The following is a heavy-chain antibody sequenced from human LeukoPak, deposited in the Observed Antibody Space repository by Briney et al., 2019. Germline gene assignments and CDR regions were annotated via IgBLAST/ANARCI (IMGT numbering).Heavy chain of an antibody. CDR1: GYTFTSYY. CDR2: INPSGGST. D-gene: IGHD6-13*01. J-gene: IGHJ4*02. Sequence: ASVKVSCKASGYTFTSYYMHWVRQAPGQGLEWMGIINPSGGSTSYAQKLQGRVTMTTDTSTSTAYMELRSLRSDDTAVYYCARAGSGYGNYWGQGTLVTVSS. CDR3: ARAGSGYGNY. V-gene: IGHV1-46*01.